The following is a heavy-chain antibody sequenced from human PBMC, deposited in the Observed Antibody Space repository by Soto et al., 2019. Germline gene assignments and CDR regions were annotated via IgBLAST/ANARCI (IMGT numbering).Heavy chain of an antibody. V-gene: IGHV2-5*02. Sequence: QITLKESGPTLVKPTQTLTLTCTFSGFSLSTSGVGVGWIRQPPGKALEWLALIYWDDDKSYRPSLKSRLTITKDTSKNQVVLTMTNMDPVDTATYYCAREAGYYYGSGYYFDYWGQGTVVTVSS. CDR3: AREAGYYYGSGYYFDY. J-gene: IGHJ4*02. CDR2: IYWDDDK. D-gene: IGHD3-10*01. CDR1: GFSLSTSGVG.